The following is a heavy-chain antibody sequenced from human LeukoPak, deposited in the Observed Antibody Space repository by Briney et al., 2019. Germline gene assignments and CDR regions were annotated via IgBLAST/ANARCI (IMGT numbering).Heavy chain of an antibody. CDR3: ARGKVVTMVRGVIITYFDY. CDR1: GGTFSSYA. CDR2: IIPIFGTA. D-gene: IGHD3-10*01. Sequence: SVKVSCKASGGTFSSYAISWVRQAPGQGLEWMGGIIPIFGTANYAQKFQGRVTITADESTSTAYMELSSLRSEDTAVYYCARGKVVTMVRGVIITYFDYWGQGTLVTVSS. J-gene: IGHJ4*02. V-gene: IGHV1-69*13.